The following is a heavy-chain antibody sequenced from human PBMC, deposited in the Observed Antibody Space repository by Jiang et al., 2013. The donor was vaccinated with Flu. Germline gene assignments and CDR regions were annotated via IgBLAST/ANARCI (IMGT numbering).Heavy chain of an antibody. CDR1: GSSISGSDYY. J-gene: IGHJ4*02. Sequence: SGSGLVKPSETLSLTCTVSGSSISGSDYYWDWIRQPPGKGLEWIGSAYYSGITYYNPSLKSRVTISVDTSKNHFSLKLTSVTATDTAVYFCARRYPLRGNRGQGDYWGQGALVIVSS. CDR2: AYYSGIT. CDR3: ARRYPLRGNRGQGDY. D-gene: IGHD1-26*01. V-gene: IGHV4-39*02.